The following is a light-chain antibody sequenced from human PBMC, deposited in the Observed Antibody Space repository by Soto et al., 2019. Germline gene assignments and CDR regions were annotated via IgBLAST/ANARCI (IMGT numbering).Light chain of an antibody. J-gene: IGLJ3*02. CDR1: SSNIGNEY. V-gene: IGLV1-51*02. CDR3: GTWDSSLSAGV. Sequence: QSVLTQPPSVSAAPGQKVTISCSGSSSNIGNEYVSWFQQLPGTAPKLLIYETNLRPSRIPDRFSGSKSGTSATLDITGLQTGDEADYYCGTWDSSLSAGVFGGGTKLTVL. CDR2: ETN.